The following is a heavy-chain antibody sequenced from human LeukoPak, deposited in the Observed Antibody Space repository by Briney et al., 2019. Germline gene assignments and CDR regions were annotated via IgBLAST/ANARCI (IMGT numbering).Heavy chain of an antibody. CDR2: INPNSGGT. CDR3: ARPLYYDILTGYSLDY. CDR1: GYTFTGYY. Sequence: ASVKVSCKASGYTFTGYYMHWVRQAPGQGLEWMGWINPNSGGTNYAQKFQGRVTMTRDTSISTAYMELSRLRSDDTAVYYCARPLYYDILTGYSLDYRGQGTLVTVSS. V-gene: IGHV1-2*02. D-gene: IGHD3-9*01. J-gene: IGHJ4*02.